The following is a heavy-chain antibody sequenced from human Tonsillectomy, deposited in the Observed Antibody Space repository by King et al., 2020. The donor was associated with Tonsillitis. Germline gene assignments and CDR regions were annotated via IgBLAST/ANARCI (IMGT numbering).Heavy chain of an antibody. V-gene: IGHV3-21*01. J-gene: IGHJ5*02. D-gene: IGHD3-10*01. CDR2: ISSTSSYI. CDR1: GFTFSSYT. Sequence: VQLVESGGGLVKPGGSLRLSCAASGFTFSSYTMNWVRQAPGKGLEWVSSISSTSSYIYYTDSLKGRFTISRDNAKNSLYLQMNSLRAEDTAVYYCARNGFDYYGSGSYYGNWFDPWGQGTLVPVSS. CDR3: ARNGFDYYGSGSYYGNWFDP.